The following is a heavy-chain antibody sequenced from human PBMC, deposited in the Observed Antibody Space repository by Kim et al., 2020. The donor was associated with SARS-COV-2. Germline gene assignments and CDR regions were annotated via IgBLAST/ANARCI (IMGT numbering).Heavy chain of an antibody. CDR3: GAFDI. J-gene: IGHJ3*02. CDR2: KTDGGHT. V-gene: IGHV3-15*01. Sequence: KTDGGHTHYATPGKGRFTISRDDEKNTLYLQMNSLETEDTAVYYCGAFDIWGQGTMVTVSS.